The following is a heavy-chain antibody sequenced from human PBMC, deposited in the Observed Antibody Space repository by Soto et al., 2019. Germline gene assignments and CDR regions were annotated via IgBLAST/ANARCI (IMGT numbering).Heavy chain of an antibody. D-gene: IGHD4-17*01. J-gene: IGHJ4*02. CDR2: LYSGGTT. CDR1: GFTVSNNY. Sequence: EVQLVESGGGLVQPGGSLRLSCAASGFTVSNNYMIWVRQAPGKGLEWVSLLYSGGTTYYTDSVKGRFIISRDNSKNTVYLQMNSLRAEDTAVYYCARDRPVTTTGYWGQGTLVTVSS. CDR3: ARDRPVTTTGY. V-gene: IGHV3-66*01.